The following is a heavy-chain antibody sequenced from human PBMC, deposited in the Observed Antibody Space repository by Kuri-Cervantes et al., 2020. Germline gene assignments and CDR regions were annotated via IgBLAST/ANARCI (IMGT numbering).Heavy chain of an antibody. J-gene: IGHJ6*04. D-gene: IGHD6-13*01. V-gene: IGHV3-23*01. Sequence: GESLKISCAASGFTFRSHGMSWVRQAPGKGLEWVSAVSGSGGSTYYADSVKGRFTISRDNSKNSLYLQMNSLRAEDTALYYCAKDKKESIAAAGTMDVWGKGTTVTVSS. CDR1: GFTFRSHG. CDR3: AKDKKESIAAAGTMDV. CDR2: VSGSGGST.